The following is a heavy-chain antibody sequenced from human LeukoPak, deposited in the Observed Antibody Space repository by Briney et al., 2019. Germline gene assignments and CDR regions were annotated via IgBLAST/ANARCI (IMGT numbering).Heavy chain of an antibody. CDR3: ARAYCTTTACHAFDI. Sequence: GGSLRLSCTASGFTIGDYAMHWVRQAPGKGLEWLSVISYDSSNKYYADSVRGRFTISRDNSRNTLYLQMNSLRAEDTAVYTCARAYCTTTACHAFDIWGQGTVVAVSS. CDR1: GFTIGDYA. V-gene: IGHV3-30*04. J-gene: IGHJ3*02. D-gene: IGHD2-8*01. CDR2: ISYDSSNK.